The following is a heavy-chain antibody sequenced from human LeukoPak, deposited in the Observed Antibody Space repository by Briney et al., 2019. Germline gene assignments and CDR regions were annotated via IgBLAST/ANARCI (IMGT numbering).Heavy chain of an antibody. Sequence: SVKVSCKASGGTFSSYAISWARQAPGQGLEWMGGIIPIFGTANYAQKFQGRVTITTDESTSTAYMELSSLRSEDTAVYYCARGLYYYGSGSYFKWSYFDYWGQGTLVTVSS. CDR1: GGTFSSYA. CDR2: IIPIFGTA. J-gene: IGHJ4*02. CDR3: ARGLYYYGSGSYFKWSYFDY. D-gene: IGHD3-10*01. V-gene: IGHV1-69*05.